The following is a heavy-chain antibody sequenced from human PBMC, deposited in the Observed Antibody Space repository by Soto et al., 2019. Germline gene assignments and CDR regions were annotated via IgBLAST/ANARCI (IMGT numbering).Heavy chain of an antibody. CDR3: AIYDSSGSRGFQH. J-gene: IGHJ1*01. V-gene: IGHV4-31*03. CDR2: IYYSGST. CDR1: GVSISSGGYY. Sequence: PSETLSLTCTVSGVSISSGGYYWSWIRQHPGKGLEWIGYIYYSGSTYYNPSLKSRVTTSVDTSKNQFSLKLSSVTAADTAVYYCAIYDSSGSRGFQHWGQGTLVTVSS. D-gene: IGHD3-22*01.